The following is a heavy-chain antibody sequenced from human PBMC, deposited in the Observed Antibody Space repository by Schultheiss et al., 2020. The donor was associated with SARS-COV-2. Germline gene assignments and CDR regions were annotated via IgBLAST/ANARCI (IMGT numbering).Heavy chain of an antibody. Sequence: GGSLRLSCAASGFTFSSYGMHWVRQAPGKGLEWVAVIWYDGSKKYYADSVKGRFTISRDNSKNTLYLQMNSLRAEDTAVYYCARSSSWDAFDIWGQGTMVTVSS. CDR2: IWYDGSKK. CDR3: ARSSSWDAFDI. D-gene: IGHD6-6*01. CDR1: GFTFSSYG. J-gene: IGHJ3*02. V-gene: IGHV3-33*01.